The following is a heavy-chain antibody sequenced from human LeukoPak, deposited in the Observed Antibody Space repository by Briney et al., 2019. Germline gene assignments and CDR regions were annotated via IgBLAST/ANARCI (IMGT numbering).Heavy chain of an antibody. J-gene: IGHJ4*02. CDR3: AGVGSSSWYGY. V-gene: IGHV4-39*07. D-gene: IGHD6-13*01. CDR1: DGSISSGSYY. CDR2: INHSGST. Sequence: SETLSLTCTVSDGSISSGSYYWSWIRQPPGKGLEWIGEINHSGSTNYNPSLKSRVTISVDTSKNQFSLKLSSVTAADTAVYYCAGVGSSSWYGYWGQGTLVTVSS.